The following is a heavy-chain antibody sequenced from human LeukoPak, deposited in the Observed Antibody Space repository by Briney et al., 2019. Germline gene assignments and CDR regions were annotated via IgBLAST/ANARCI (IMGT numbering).Heavy chain of an antibody. CDR2: ISYDGSNK. V-gene: IGHV3-30*04. Sequence: GGSLRLSCAASGFTFSSYAMHWVRQAPGKGLEWVAVISYDGSNKYYADSVKGRFTISRDNSKNTLYLQMNSLRAEDTAVYYCARDAFYLEWLLYIFDYWGQGTLVTVSS. CDR1: GFTFSSYA. CDR3: ARDAFYLEWLLYIFDY. J-gene: IGHJ4*02. D-gene: IGHD3-3*01.